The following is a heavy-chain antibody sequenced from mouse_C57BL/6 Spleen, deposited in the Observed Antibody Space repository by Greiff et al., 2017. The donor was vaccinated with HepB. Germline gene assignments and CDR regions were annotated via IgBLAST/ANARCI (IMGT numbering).Heavy chain of an antibody. Sequence: VQLQQSGAELVKPGASVKLSCTASGFNIKDYYMHWVKQRTEQGLEWIGRIDPEDGDTKYAPKFQGKATITADTSSNTAYLQLSSLTSEDTAVYYCARDYGNSAWFADWGQGTLVTVSA. J-gene: IGHJ3*01. CDR1: GFNIKDYY. V-gene: IGHV14-2*01. CDR3: ARDYGNSAWFAD. CDR2: IDPEDGDT. D-gene: IGHD2-1*01.